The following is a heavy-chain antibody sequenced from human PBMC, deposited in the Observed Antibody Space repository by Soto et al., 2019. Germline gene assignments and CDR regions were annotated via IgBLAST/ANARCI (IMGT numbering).Heavy chain of an antibody. D-gene: IGHD3-16*01. CDR2: MNPNSGNT. CDR3: ARGRGVIITFGGVKKFDP. J-gene: IGHJ5*02. Sequence: GASVKVSCKASGYTFTSYDINWVQQATGQGLEWMGWMNPNSGNTGYAQKFQGRVTMTRNTSISTAYMELSSLRSEDTAVYYCARGRGVIITFGGVKKFDPWGQGTLVTVSS. V-gene: IGHV1-8*01. CDR1: GYTFTSYD.